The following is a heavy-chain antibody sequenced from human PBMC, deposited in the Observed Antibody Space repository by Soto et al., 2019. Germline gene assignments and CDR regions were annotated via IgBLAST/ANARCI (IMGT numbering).Heavy chain of an antibody. D-gene: IGHD2-15*01. CDR2: IYSGGST. Sequence: GGSLRLSCAASGFTVSSNYMSWVRQAPGKGLEWVSVIYSGGSTYYADSVKGRFTISRHNSKNTLYLQMNSLRAEDTAVYYCARAHYCSGGSCYSDYWGQGTLVTVSS. V-gene: IGHV3-53*04. J-gene: IGHJ4*02. CDR1: GFTVSSNY. CDR3: ARAHYCSGGSCYSDY.